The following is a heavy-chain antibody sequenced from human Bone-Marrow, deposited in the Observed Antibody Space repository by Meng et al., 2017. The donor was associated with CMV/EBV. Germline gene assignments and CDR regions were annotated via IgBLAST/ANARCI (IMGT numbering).Heavy chain of an antibody. V-gene: IGHV3-20*04. CDR3: ARVYSSGLYHFDF. J-gene: IGHJ4*02. CDR2: IDGNGGST. D-gene: IGHD3-22*01. CDR1: GFAFDAYA. Sequence: GESLKISCAASGFAFDAYAMNWVRQAPGKGLEWVSSIDGNGGSTAYADSVKGRFTISRDNAKNSLFLQMTGLRAEDTAFYYCARVYSSGLYHFDFWGRGTQVTVSS.